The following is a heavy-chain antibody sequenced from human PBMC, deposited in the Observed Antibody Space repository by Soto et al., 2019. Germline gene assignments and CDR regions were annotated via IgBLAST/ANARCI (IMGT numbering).Heavy chain of an antibody. Sequence: AASLKISGNGSGYSFTSYWISWVRQMPWKGREWMGRIDPSDSYTNYSPSFQGHVTISADKSISTAYLQWSSLKASDTAMYYCASSAVPYSSGWYGGHWFDPWGQGTQVTVSS. CDR2: IDPSDSYT. J-gene: IGHJ5*02. D-gene: IGHD6-19*01. CDR1: GYSFTSYW. CDR3: ASSAVPYSSGWYGGHWFDP. V-gene: IGHV5-10-1*01.